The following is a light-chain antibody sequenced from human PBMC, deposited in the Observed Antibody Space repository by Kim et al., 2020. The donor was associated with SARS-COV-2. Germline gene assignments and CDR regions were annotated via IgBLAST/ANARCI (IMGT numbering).Light chain of an antibody. CDR2: SNV. J-gene: IGLJ1*01. V-gene: IGLV1-40*01. CDR3: QSYDSSLSGYV. CDR1: SSNIGAGYD. Sequence: QSVLTQPPSVSGAPGQTVTVSCIGSSSNIGAGYDVHWYQHLPTTAPKLLIYSNVNRPSGVPDRFSGSKSGTSASLAITGLQAEDEADYYCQSYDSSLSGYVFGSGTRSPS.